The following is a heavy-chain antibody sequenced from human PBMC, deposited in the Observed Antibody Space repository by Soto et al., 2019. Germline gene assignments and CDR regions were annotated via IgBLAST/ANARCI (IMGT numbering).Heavy chain of an antibody. CDR3: ATRPLLRGAP. V-gene: IGHV3-53*01. CDR1: GFTFSSND. D-gene: IGHD3-16*01. Sequence: EVQLVESGGGLIQPGGSLRLSCEASGFTFSSNDMNWVRQAPGKGLEWVSLIWTSGSTAYADSVKGRFTISRDNSKSALYLHMSSLRAEDTAVYYSATRPLLRGAPWGQGTMVTVSS. J-gene: IGHJ3*01. CDR2: IWTSGST.